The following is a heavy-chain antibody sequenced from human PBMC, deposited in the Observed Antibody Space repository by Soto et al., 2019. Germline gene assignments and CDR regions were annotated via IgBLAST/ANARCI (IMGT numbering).Heavy chain of an antibody. V-gene: IGHV1-69*12. Sequence: QVQLVQSGAEVKKPGSSVKVSCKASGGTFSRYAISWVRQAPGQGLEWMGGIIPMFGIANYAQKFQGRVRITADESTSTAFMEVSRLRSEDTAMCYCARADGQGPPFSWSFDLWGRGPLVTVSS. CDR3: ARADGQGPPFSWSFDL. CDR1: GGTFSRYA. J-gene: IGHJ2*01. CDR2: IIPMFGIA.